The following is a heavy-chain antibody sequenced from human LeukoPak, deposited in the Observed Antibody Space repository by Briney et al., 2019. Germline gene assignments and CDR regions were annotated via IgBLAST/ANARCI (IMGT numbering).Heavy chain of an antibody. D-gene: IGHD1-20*01. CDR3: ARAPLTGTTPSYSDY. Sequence: KPGGSLRLSCAASGFSFSSYSMNWVRQAPGKGLEWVSSISSGSGYIYYADSVKGRFTISRDNAKNSLYLQMNSLRAEDTAVFYCARAPLTGTTPSYSDYWGQGNLVTVSS. CDR2: ISSGSGYI. V-gene: IGHV3-21*01. CDR1: GFSFSSYS. J-gene: IGHJ4*02.